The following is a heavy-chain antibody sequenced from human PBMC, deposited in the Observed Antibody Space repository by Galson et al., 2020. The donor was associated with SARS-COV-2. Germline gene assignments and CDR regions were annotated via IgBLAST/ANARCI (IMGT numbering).Heavy chain of an antibody. V-gene: IGHV2-5*01. CDR1: GFSPSTSGVG. CDR2: IYWNDDK. J-gene: IGHJ1*01. Sequence: SGPTLAKPKPTITLTCTFSGFSPSTSGVGVGWISQPPGKTLEWLALIYWNDDKRYSPSLKSRLTITKDTSKNRVVLTMTNMDPVDTATYYCAHRQTYDILTGYYINWGQGTLVTVS. D-gene: IGHD3-9*01. CDR3: AHRQTYDILTGYYIN.